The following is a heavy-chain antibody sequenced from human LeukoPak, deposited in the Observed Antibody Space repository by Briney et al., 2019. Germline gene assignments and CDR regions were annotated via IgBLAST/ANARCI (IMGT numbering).Heavy chain of an antibody. J-gene: IGHJ6*03. Sequence: PSETLSLTFSIHVRSLLDSQWASGRQPPGKGLEWIGEINHSGSTSYNPSLKIRVTISVDTSKNQFSLHLSSVTAADTAVYYCVRGSRLHPTIYCYYFHMDVWDKGTTVTVSS. CDR1: VRSLLDSQ. CDR2: INHSGST. V-gene: IGHV4-34*01. CDR3: VRGSRLHPTIYCYYFHMDV. D-gene: IGHD1/OR15-1a*01.